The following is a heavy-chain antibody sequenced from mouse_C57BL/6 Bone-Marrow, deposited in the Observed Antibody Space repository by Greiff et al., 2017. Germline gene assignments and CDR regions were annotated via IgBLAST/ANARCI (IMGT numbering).Heavy chain of an antibody. Sequence: VQLQQPGAELVKPGASVKMSCKASGYTFTSYWITWVKQRPGQGLEWIGDIYPGSGSTNYNEKFKSKATLTVDTSSSTAYMQLSSLTSEDSAVYYGARSEGYGYDEGPFAYWGQGTLVTVSA. J-gene: IGHJ3*01. D-gene: IGHD2-2*01. CDR1: GYTFTSYW. CDR3: ARSEGYGYDEGPFAY. CDR2: IYPGSGST. V-gene: IGHV1-55*01.